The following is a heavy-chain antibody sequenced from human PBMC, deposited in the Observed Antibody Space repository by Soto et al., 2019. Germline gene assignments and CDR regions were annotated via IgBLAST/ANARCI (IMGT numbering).Heavy chain of an antibody. Sequence: KGLGWIGYIYYSGSTNYNPSLKSRVTISVDTSKNQFSLKLSSVTAADTAVYYCARGWVFFFQAEDGIRDTVPVSAFLLNRSSDL. CDR2: IYYSGST. D-gene: IGHD1-26*01. CDR3: ARGWVFFFQAEDGIRDTVPVSAFLLNRSSDL. J-gene: IGHJ2*01. V-gene: IGHV4-59*01.